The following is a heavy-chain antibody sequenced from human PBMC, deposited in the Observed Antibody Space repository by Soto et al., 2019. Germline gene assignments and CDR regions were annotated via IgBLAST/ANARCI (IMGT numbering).Heavy chain of an antibody. V-gene: IGHV4-39*01. Sequence: PSETLSLTCTVSGDSISSSSHFWGWIRQPPGKGLEWIGSVYYSGITYYSPSLKSRVTMSVDASKNLFSLKLSSVAAADTAVYFCARGDFCSTTTCYRDPWGQGTLVTVS. CDR2: VYYSGIT. D-gene: IGHD2-2*01. J-gene: IGHJ5*02. CDR1: GDSISSSSHF. CDR3: ARGDFCSTTTCYRDP.